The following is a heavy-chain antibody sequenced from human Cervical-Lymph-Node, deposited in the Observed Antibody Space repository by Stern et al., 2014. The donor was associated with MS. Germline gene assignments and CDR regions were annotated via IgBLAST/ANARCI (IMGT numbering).Heavy chain of an antibody. Sequence: EFQLVQSGPEVKRPGVSLKISCQASGYTFTSYWIGWVRQIPGKGLELIGIIFPGGSDIRYSPSFQGQVPISAGKSSSTAYLQWNNLKASDTAIYYCARQRYFDYWGQGTLVTVSS. CDR3: ARQRYFDY. V-gene: IGHV5-51*01. CDR2: IFPGGSDI. J-gene: IGHJ4*02. CDR1: GYTFTSYW.